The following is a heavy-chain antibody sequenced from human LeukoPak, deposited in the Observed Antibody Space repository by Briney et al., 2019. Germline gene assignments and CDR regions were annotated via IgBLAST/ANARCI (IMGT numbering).Heavy chain of an antibody. CDR3: AKDLQQLTPRYYFDY. D-gene: IGHD6-13*01. CDR1: GFTFSSYG. Sequence: PGGSLRLSCAASGFTFSSYGMHWVRQAPGKGLEWVAFIRYDGSNKYYADSVKGRFTISRDNSKNTLYLQMNSLRAEDTAVYYCAKDLQQLTPRYYFDYWGQGTLVTVSS. V-gene: IGHV3-30*02. J-gene: IGHJ4*02. CDR2: IRYDGSNK.